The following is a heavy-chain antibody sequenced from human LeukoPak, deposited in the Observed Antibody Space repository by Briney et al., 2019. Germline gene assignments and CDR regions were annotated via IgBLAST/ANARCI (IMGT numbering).Heavy chain of an antibody. CDR1: GGSISSYY. D-gene: IGHD2-15*01. CDR3: AREILLLSQDAFYI. V-gene: IGHV4-4*07. Sequence: PSETLSLTCTVFGGSISSYYLSWIRQPAGKGLEWIGRIYTSASTNYNPSLESRVTMSVDTSKNQFSLKLSSVTAADTAVYYCAREILLLSQDAFYIWAQGTMVTVSS. CDR2: IYTSAST. J-gene: IGHJ3*02.